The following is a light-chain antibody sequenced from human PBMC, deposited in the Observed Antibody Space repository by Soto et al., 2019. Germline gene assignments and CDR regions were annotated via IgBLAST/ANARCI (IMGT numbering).Light chain of an antibody. CDR1: QTISSW. V-gene: IGKV1-5*03. CDR2: KAS. CDR3: QHYNSYSEA. J-gene: IGKJ1*01. Sequence: TKSPSTLSGSVGDRVTITCRASQTISSWLAWYQQKPGKAPKLLIYKASTLKSGVPSRFSGSGSGTEFTLTISSLQPDDFATYYCQHYNSYSEAFGQGTKVDIK.